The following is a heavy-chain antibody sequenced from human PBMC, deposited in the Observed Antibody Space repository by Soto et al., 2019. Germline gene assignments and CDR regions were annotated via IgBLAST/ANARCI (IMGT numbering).Heavy chain of an antibody. V-gene: IGHV4-39*01. D-gene: IGHD6-13*01. Sequence: SETLSLTCTVSGGSISSSSYYWGWIRQPPGKGLEWIGSIYYSGSTYYNPSLKSRVTISVDTSENQFSLKLSSVTAADTAVYYCARGHAAGPYNWLDPWGQGTLVTVS. CDR3: ARGHAAGPYNWLDP. J-gene: IGHJ5*02. CDR2: IYYSGST. CDR1: GGSISSSSYY.